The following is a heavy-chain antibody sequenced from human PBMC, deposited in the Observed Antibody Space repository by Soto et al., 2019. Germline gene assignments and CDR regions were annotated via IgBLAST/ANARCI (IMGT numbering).Heavy chain of an antibody. CDR2: ITGGGHT. J-gene: IGHJ3*02. Sequence: EVQVLESGGGLVQPGGSLRLSCSASGFTFNDINWVRQAPGKGLEWISRITGGGHTDYVDSVKGRFTISRDNSKNTGYLQMNSLRVDDTAVYYCVKDRSGWGSFDIWDQGTVVTVSS. V-gene: IGHV3-23*01. D-gene: IGHD3-16*01. CDR1: GFTFND. CDR3: VKDRSGWGSFDI.